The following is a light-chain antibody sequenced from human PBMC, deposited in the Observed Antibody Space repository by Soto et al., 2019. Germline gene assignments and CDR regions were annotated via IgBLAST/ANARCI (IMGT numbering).Light chain of an antibody. Sequence: QSALTQPASVSGSPGQSITISCTGTSSDVGGYNYVSWYQQHPGKAPKLIIYDVNNRPSGVSNRFSGSKSGNTASLTISGLQAEDEADYYCSSYKSGSGVFGGGTKLTVL. V-gene: IGLV2-14*01. J-gene: IGLJ3*02. CDR3: SSYKSGSGV. CDR2: DVN. CDR1: SSDVGGYNY.